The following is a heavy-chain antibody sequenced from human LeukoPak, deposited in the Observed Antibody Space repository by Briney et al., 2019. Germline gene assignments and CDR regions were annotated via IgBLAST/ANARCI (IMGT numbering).Heavy chain of an antibody. V-gene: IGHV3-21*04. CDR2: ISSSGSLI. CDR1: GFTFSEFG. Sequence: PGGSLRLSCAASGFTFSEFGMNWVRQAPEKGLEWVSRISSSGSLINYADSVKGRFTISRDNAKNSMYLQMNSLRVEDTAVYYCAKLRWLQYYYFDYWGQGTLVTVSS. J-gene: IGHJ4*02. D-gene: IGHD5-24*01. CDR3: AKLRWLQYYYFDY.